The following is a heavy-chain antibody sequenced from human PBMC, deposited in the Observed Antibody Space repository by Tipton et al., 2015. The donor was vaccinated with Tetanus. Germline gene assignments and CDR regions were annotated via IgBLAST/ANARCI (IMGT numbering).Heavy chain of an antibody. CDR1: GFTFSDYY. J-gene: IGHJ3*01. V-gene: IGHV3-11*01. CDR3: AGDVGGITAWLVALDV. D-gene: IGHD1-14*01. Sequence: SLRLSCAASGFTFSDYYMTWIRQAPGKGLEWVSYISRSSSTIYYADSVKGRFTISRDNAKNSLYLQMSSPRAEDTAVYYCAGDVGGITAWLVALDVWGLGTMVTVSS. CDR2: ISRSSSTI.